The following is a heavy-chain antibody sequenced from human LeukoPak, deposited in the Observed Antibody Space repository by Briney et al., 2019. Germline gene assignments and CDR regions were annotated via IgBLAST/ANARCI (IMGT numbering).Heavy chain of an antibody. Sequence: ASVKVSCKASGYTFSNFGISWERQAPGQGLEWMGWISGNNDNPNYGQKFQGRFTVTTDSSTRPACMELMNLRSDDTAVYYCARDGTSTDDYWGQGTLVTVSS. D-gene: IGHD2-2*01. V-gene: IGHV1-18*01. J-gene: IGHJ4*02. CDR3: ARDGTSTDDY. CDR1: GYTFSNFG. CDR2: ISGNNDNP.